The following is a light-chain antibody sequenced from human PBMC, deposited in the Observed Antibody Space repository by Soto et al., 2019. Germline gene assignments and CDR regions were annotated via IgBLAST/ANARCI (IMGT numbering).Light chain of an antibody. CDR1: SSDVGGYNY. Sequence: QSVLTQPRSVSGSPGQSVTISCTGTSSDVGGYNYVSWYQQHPGKAPKLMIYDVTKRPSGVPDRFSGSKSGNTASLTISGLQAEDETDYYCCSYAGSYILVFGGGTKLTVL. CDR3: CSYAGSYILV. J-gene: IGLJ2*01. V-gene: IGLV2-11*01. CDR2: DVT.